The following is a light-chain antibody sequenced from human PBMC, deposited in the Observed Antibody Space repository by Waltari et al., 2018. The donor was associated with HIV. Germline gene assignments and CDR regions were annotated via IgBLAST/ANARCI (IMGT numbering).Light chain of an antibody. J-gene: IGLJ2*01. CDR2: GNT. CDR1: TSNIGAGYD. CDR3: QSYDNALSGSL. Sequence: QSVLTQPPSVSGAPGQRVTISCTGTTSNIGAGYDVHWYQQLPGTAPKRPVFGNTNRPSGVPDRFSGSKSGTSASLAITGLQAGDEGDYYCQSYDNALSGSLFGGGTKVTVL. V-gene: IGLV1-40*01.